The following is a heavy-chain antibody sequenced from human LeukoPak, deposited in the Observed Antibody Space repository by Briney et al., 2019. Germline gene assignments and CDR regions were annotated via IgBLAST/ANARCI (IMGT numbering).Heavy chain of an antibody. CDR2: IGANGAT. CDR3: AKRGPGPLPGSYDH. D-gene: IGHD1-26*01. J-gene: IGHJ4*02. CDR1: GFTFNDYA. V-gene: IGHV3-23*01. Sequence: GGSLRLSCVVSGFTFNDYAMTWVRQAPGKGLEWVSAIGANGATFYKDSVEGRLTISRDRANNAVYLQMNSLRAEDSATYYCAKRGPGPLPGSYDHWGQGTLVTDSS.